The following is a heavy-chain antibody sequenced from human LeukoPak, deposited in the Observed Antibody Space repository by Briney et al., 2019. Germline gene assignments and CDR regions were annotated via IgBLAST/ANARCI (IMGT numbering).Heavy chain of an antibody. D-gene: IGHD1/OR15-1a*01. Sequence: KASETLSLTCTVSGYSISSGYYWGWIRQPPGQGLEWIGSIYHSGSTYYNPSLKSRVTISVDTSKNQFSLKLSSVTAADTAVYYCARDFNNGDYYYYYMDVWGKGTTVTVSS. CDR2: IYHSGST. CDR3: ARDFNNGDYYYYYMDV. J-gene: IGHJ6*03. V-gene: IGHV4-38-2*02. CDR1: GYSISSGYY.